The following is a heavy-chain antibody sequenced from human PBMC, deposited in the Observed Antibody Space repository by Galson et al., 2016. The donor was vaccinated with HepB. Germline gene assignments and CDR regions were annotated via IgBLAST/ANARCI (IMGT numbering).Heavy chain of an antibody. J-gene: IGHJ6*02. CDR3: ARIQQLIPGFYFYGMDV. Sequence: PALVTPPQTLTLTCTVSGFSLNTAGLGVSWVRQPPGKALEWLGHIFSNDQKSYNTSLRTRVTISKDTSKSQVVLIMTNMAPVDTATYYCARIQQLIPGFYFYGMDVWGQGTTVTVSS. D-gene: IGHD1-1*01. CDR1: GFSLNTAGLG. CDR2: IFSNDQK. V-gene: IGHV2-26*01.